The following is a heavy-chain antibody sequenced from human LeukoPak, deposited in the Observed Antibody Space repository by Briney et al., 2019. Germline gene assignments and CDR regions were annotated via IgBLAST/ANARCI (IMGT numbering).Heavy chain of an antibody. CDR2: IYYSGST. CDR1: GGSISTYY. CDR3: ARQYSSSWRLDP. J-gene: IGHJ5*02. V-gene: IGHV4-59*08. Sequence: SETLSLTCTVSGGSISTYYWSWTRQPPGKGLEWIGYIYYSGSTNYNSSLKSRVTISVDTSNNQFSLRLSSVTAADTAVYYCARQYSSSWRLDPWGQGTLVTVSS. D-gene: IGHD6-13*01.